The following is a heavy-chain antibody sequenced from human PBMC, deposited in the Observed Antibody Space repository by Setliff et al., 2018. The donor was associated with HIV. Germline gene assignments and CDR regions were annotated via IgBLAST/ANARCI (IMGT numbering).Heavy chain of an antibody. Sequence: SETLSLTCTVSGVSTSIHYWVWIRQPAGRGLEWIGRIHTSDTTRYNPSLQSRVAMSVDTSKNQFSLKLTSVSAADTAVYYCASVIVVVPAADHYAFDIWGQGTMVTVSS. D-gene: IGHD2-2*01. J-gene: IGHJ3*02. CDR1: GVSTSIHY. CDR2: IHTSDTT. V-gene: IGHV4-4*07. CDR3: ASVIVVVPAADHYAFDI.